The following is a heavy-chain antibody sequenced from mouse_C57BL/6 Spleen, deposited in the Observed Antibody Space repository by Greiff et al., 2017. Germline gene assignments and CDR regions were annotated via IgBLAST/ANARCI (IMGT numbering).Heavy chain of an antibody. D-gene: IGHD3-2*02. J-gene: IGHJ3*01. Sequence: QVQLQQSGSELMSPGSSVKLSCKDFDSEVFPIAYMSWVRQKPGHGFEWIGGILPSIGRTIYGEKFEDKATLDADTLSNTAYLELNSLTSEDSAIYYCARGIDSSGYFAYWGQGTLVTVSA. CDR2: ILPSIGRT. CDR1: DSEVFPIAY. V-gene: IGHV15-2*01. CDR3: ARGIDSSGYFAY.